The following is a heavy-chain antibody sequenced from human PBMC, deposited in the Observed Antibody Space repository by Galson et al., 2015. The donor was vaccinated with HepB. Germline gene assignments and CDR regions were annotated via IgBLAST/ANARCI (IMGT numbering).Heavy chain of an antibody. D-gene: IGHD2-15*01. CDR1: GYTFSSYS. CDR3: ARGALVVAVGATQNNWFDP. V-gene: IGHV1-18*01. CDR2: ISPHNRDT. Sequence: SVKVSCKASGYTFSSYSITWVRQAPGQGLEWVGWISPHNRDTNYAQNFQGRVTMTTDTSTSTAYVDLRSLRSDDTAVYYCARGALVVAVGATQNNWFDPWGQGTLVTVSS. J-gene: IGHJ5*02.